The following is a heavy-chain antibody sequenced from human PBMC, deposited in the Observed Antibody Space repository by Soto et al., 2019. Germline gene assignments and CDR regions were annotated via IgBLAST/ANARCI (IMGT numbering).Heavy chain of an antibody. Sequence: SLRLSCAASGFTFDDYAMHWVRQAPGKGLEWVSGISWNSGSIGYADSVKGRFTISRDNAKNSLYLQMNSLRAEDTALYYCAKDLRSGGSCYSFDYWGQGTLVTVSS. J-gene: IGHJ4*02. CDR3: AKDLRSGGSCYSFDY. V-gene: IGHV3-9*01. D-gene: IGHD2-15*01. CDR2: ISWNSGSI. CDR1: GFTFDDYA.